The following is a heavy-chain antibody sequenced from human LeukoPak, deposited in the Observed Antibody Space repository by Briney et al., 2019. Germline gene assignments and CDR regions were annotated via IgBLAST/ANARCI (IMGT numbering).Heavy chain of an antibody. CDR3: STDYYDFWSGPH. J-gene: IGHJ4*02. V-gene: IGHV3-15*01. CDR1: GFTFSDAC. CDR2: IYSQSEGGTT. Sequence: GGSLRLSCRASGFTFSDACMSWVRQAPGKGLEWVARIYSQSEGGTTGYAAPIKGRFTISRDDAKNTLFLQMNSLKTEDTALYYCSTDYYDFWSGPHWGQGSLVTVSS. D-gene: IGHD3-3*01.